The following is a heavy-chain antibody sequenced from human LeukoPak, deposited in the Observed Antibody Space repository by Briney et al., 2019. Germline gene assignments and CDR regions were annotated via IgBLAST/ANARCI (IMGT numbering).Heavy chain of an antibody. CDR3: ARDLLGPRYYYYYMDV. CDR2: ISGSGGST. CDR1: GITFSSYS. D-gene: IGHD3-3*02. Sequence: GGSLRLSCAASGITFSSYSMNWVRQAPGKGLEWVSAISGSGGSTYYADSVKGRFTISRDNAKNSLYLQMNSLRAEDTAVYYCARDLLGPRYYYYYMDVWGKGTTVTVSS. V-gene: IGHV3-21*01. J-gene: IGHJ6*03.